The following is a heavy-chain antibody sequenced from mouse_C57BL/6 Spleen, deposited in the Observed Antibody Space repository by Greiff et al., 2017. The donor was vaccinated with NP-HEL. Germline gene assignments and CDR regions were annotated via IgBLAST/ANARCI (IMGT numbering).Heavy chain of an antibody. J-gene: IGHJ4*01. CDR2: IWGDGST. D-gene: IGHD3-3*01. CDR3: ATLDSLGAMDD. V-gene: IGHV2-3*01. CDR1: GFSLTSYG. Sequence: VHLVESGPGLVAPSQSLSITCTVSGFSLTSYGVSWVRQPPGKGLEWLGLIWGDGSTNYHSAVISRLSISKDNSKSQVFIKLNSLQTDDTATYYCATLDSLGAMDDWGQGTSVTVSS.